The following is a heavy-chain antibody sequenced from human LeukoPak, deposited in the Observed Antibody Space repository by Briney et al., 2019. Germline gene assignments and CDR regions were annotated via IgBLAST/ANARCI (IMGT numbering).Heavy chain of an antibody. J-gene: IGHJ4*02. D-gene: IGHD3-22*01. CDR2: IYYTGST. CDR3: ARDRYYDSSGPSFDY. Sequence: SETLSLTCTVSGGFISSYYWSWIRQPPGKGLEWIGFIYYTGSTNYNPSLKSRVTTSIDTSKNQFSLKLSSVTAADTAVYYCARDRYYDSSGPSFDYWGPGTLVTVSS. V-gene: IGHV4-59*01. CDR1: GGFISSYY.